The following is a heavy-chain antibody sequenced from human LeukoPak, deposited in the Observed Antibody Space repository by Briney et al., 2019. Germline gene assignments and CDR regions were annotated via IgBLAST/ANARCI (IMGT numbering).Heavy chain of an antibody. J-gene: IGHJ4*02. V-gene: IGHV1-18*01. CDR2: ISVYSGDT. CDR3: ARVTAVDVTRFDY. Sequence: GASVKVSCKASGYRFTSYGISWVRQAPGQGFEWVGWISVYSGDTNYAQNLQDRVTMTTDTSTSTAYMELRSLTSDDTAVYYCARVTAVDVTRFDYWGQGTLVTVSS. CDR1: GYRFTSYG. D-gene: IGHD6-19*01.